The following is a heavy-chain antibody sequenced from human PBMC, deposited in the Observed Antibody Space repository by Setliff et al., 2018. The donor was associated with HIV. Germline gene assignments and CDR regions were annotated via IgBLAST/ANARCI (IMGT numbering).Heavy chain of an antibody. CDR2: IIPIYGTA. J-gene: IGHJ5*01. D-gene: IGHD6-19*01. CDR1: GGTFSSYA. Sequence: KASGGTFSSYAISWVRQAPGQGLEWMGGIIPIYGTANYAQKFQGRVTITTDESTSTAYMDLSSLRSEDTAVYYCARDSGVSSGWKNWFDSWGQGTLVTAPQ. CDR3: ARDSGVSSGWKNWFDS. V-gene: IGHV1-69*05.